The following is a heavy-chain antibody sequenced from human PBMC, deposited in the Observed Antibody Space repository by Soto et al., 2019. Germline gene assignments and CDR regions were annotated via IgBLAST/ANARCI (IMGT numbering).Heavy chain of an antibody. Sequence: PAETLSLTCAASGCSISSGAFYWSWLAQPPGKGLEWIGYAYYSSTTYYNPSLKSGVTISVETSKNQFSLKLSSVTVADSAVYDCARGRGYSGYDPWGQGTLVTVSS. D-gene: IGHD5-12*01. V-gene: IGHV4-30-4*08. J-gene: IGHJ5*02. CDR1: GCSISSGAFY. CDR3: ARGRGYSGYDP. CDR2: AYYSSTT.